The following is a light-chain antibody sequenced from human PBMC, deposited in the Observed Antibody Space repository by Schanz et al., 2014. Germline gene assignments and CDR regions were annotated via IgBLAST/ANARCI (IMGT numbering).Light chain of an antibody. V-gene: IGKV1-9*01. CDR3: QQLNSYPFT. Sequence: IQLTQSPSSLSASVGDRVTLTCRASQGISSYLAWYQQKPGKAPKLLIYAASTLQSGVPSRFSGSGSGTDFTLTISSLQPEDFATYYCQQLNSYPFTFGGGTKVEIK. J-gene: IGKJ4*01. CDR2: AAS. CDR1: QGISSY.